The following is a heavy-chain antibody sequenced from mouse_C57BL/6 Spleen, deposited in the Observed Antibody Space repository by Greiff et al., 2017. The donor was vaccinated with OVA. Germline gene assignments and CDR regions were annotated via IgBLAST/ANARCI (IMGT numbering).Heavy chain of an antibody. Sequence: EVMLVESGEGLVKPGGSLKLSCAASGFTFSSYAMSWVRQTPEKRLEWVAYISSGGDYIYYADTVKGRFTISRDNARNTLYLQMSSLKSEDTAMYYCTRETGSHAMDYWGQGTSVTVSS. CDR2: ISSGGDYI. D-gene: IGHD4-1*01. CDR3: TRETGSHAMDY. V-gene: IGHV5-9-1*02. CDR1: GFTFSSYA. J-gene: IGHJ4*01.